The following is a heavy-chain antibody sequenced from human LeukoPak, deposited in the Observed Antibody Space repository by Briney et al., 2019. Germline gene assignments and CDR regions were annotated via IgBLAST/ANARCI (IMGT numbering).Heavy chain of an antibody. Sequence: AGGSLRLSCAASGFTFSSYSMNWVRQAPGKGLEWVSVIYSGGSTYYSDSVKGRFTISRDNSKNTLYLQMNSLRAEDTAVYYCARAPRRYGDYKTGSYYYGMDVWGQGTTVTVSS. CDR2: IYSGGST. CDR3: ARAPRRYGDYKTGSYYYGMDV. V-gene: IGHV3-66*01. CDR1: GFTFSSYS. J-gene: IGHJ6*02. D-gene: IGHD4-17*01.